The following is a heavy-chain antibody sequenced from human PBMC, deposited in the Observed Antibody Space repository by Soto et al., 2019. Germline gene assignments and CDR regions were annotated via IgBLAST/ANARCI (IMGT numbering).Heavy chain of an antibody. CDR2: IIPIFGTA. J-gene: IGHJ6*04. D-gene: IGHD4-17*01. V-gene: IGHV1-69*13. Sequence: ASVKVSCKASGGTFSSYAISWVRQAPGQGLEWMGGIIPIFGTANYAQKFQGRVTITADESTSTAYMELSSLRSEDTAVYYCARGGRGGDSHNYYYGTDVWGKGTTVTVSP. CDR1: GGTFSSYA. CDR3: ARGGRGGDSHNYYYGTDV.